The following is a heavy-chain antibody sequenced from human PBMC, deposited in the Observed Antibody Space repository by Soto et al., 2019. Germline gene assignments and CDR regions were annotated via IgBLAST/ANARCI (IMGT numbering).Heavy chain of an antibody. CDR3: ARDQGGQSGDFIFDS. J-gene: IGHJ4*02. Sequence: QVQLVESGGGVVQPGRSLRLSCAASGFSFSDYVMHWVRQAPGKGLDWVAVMWYHGRDLFYADSVKGRFTISRDNSKNTLYLQMNSLRAEDRAVYYCARDQGGQSGDFIFDSWGQGTLVTVSS. D-gene: IGHD3-16*01. CDR2: MWYHGRDL. V-gene: IGHV3-33*01. CDR1: GFSFSDYV.